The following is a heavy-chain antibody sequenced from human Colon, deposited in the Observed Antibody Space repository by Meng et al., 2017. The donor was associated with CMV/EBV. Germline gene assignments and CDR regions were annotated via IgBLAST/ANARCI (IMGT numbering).Heavy chain of an antibody. D-gene: IGHD4-11*01. Sequence: GGSLRLSCAASGFSFINYNMNWVRQAPGKGLEWVSSISTSSSYIYYADSVQGRFTVSRDNAKNSLYLQMSSLRAEDTALYFCARVDWRDYNNYRNYGMDVWGQGTMVTVSS. J-gene: IGHJ6*02. CDR2: ISTSSSYI. CDR3: ARVDWRDYNNYRNYGMDV. V-gene: IGHV3-21*01. CDR1: GFSFINYN.